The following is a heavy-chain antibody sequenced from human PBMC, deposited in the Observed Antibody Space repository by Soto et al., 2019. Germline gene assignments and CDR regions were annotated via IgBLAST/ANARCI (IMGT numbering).Heavy chain of an antibody. J-gene: IGHJ4*02. V-gene: IGHV3-7*02. D-gene: IGHD6-13*01. CDR3: VSHDGPAAAGLVLDF. Sequence: EVRLVESGGGLVQPGGSLRLSCEASGFTFSSRWMTWVRQGPGKGLEWVANIHEEKNAKDYVDSVKGRFTISRDNAKISLYLQMNVLRDEDMSVYYCVSHDGPAAAGLVLDFWGQGALVIVSS. CDR1: GFTFSSRW. CDR2: IHEEKNAK.